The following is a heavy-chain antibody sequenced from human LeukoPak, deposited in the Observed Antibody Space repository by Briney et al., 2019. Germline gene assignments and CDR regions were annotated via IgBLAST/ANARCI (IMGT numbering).Heavy chain of an antibody. V-gene: IGHV4-34*01. CDR3: ARYSSSWYRATYAFDI. J-gene: IGHJ3*02. D-gene: IGHD6-13*01. CDR1: GGSFSGYY. Sequence: SETLSLTCAVYGGSFSGYYWSWIRQPPGKGLEWIGEINRSGSTNYNPSLKSRVTISVDTSKNQFSLKLSSVTAADTAVYYCARYSSSWYRATYAFDIWGQGTMVTVSS. CDR2: INRSGST.